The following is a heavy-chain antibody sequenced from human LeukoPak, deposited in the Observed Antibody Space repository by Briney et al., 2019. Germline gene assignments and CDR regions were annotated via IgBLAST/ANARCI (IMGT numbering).Heavy chain of an antibody. CDR2: IYYSGST. V-gene: IGHV4-59*01. Sequence: SETLSLTCAVSGGFISSYYWSWIRQPPGKGLEWIGYIYYSGSTSYNPSLKSRVTISIDTSKKQFSLKLSFVTAADTAVYYCARSQVPAALDWGQGTLVTVSS. CDR3: ARSQVPAALD. CDR1: GGFISSYY. D-gene: IGHD2-2*01. J-gene: IGHJ4*02.